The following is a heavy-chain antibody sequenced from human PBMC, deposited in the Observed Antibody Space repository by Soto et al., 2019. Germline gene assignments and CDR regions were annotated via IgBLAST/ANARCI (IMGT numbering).Heavy chain of an antibody. CDR3: ARVNWNGVDP. D-gene: IGHD1-1*01. Sequence: SETLSLTCTVSGGCVSSGSYYWSWIRQPPGKGLEWIGYIYYSGSTNYNPSLKSRVTISVDTSKNQFSLKLSSVTAADTAVYYCARVNWNGVDPWGQGTLVTV. CDR1: GGCVSSGSYY. CDR2: IYYSGST. V-gene: IGHV4-61*01. J-gene: IGHJ5*02.